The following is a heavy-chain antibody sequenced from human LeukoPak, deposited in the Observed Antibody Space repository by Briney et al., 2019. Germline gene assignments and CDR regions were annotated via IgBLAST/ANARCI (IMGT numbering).Heavy chain of an antibody. Sequence: PSQTLSLTCTVSGGSISSGGYYWSWIRQPPGKGLEWIGYIYHSGSTYYNPSLKSRVTISVDRSKNQFSLKLSSVTAADTAVYYCAREGERTGTTIGWFDPWGQGTLVTVSS. CDR3: AREGERTGTTIGWFDP. D-gene: IGHD1-7*01. CDR1: GGSISSGGYY. V-gene: IGHV4-30-2*01. J-gene: IGHJ5*02. CDR2: IYHSGST.